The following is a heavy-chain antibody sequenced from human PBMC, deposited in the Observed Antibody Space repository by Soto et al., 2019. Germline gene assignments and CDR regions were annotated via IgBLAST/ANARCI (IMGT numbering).Heavy chain of an antibody. Sequence: SETLSLTCTVSGGSISSGDYYWSWIRQPPGKGLEWIGEIYHSGSTNYNPSLKSRVTISVDKSKNQFSLKLRSVTAADTAVYYCARRSFYGDYVDYWGQGTLVTVSS. D-gene: IGHD4-17*01. CDR3: ARRSFYGDYVDY. V-gene: IGHV4-30-4*01. J-gene: IGHJ4*02. CDR1: GGSISSGDYY. CDR2: IYHSGST.